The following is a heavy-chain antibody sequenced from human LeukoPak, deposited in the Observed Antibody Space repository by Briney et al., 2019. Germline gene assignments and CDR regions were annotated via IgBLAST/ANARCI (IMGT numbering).Heavy chain of an antibody. CDR3: ASGGPLYYYDSSGYYSDY. J-gene: IGHJ4*02. CDR2: INPNSGGT. V-gene: IGHV1-2*02. D-gene: IGHD3-22*01. CDR1: GYTLTELS. Sequence: ASVKVSCKVSGYTLTELSMHWVRQAPGQGLEWMGWINPNSGGTNYAQKFQGRVTMTRDTSISTAYMELSRLRSDDTAVYYCASGGPLYYYDSSGYYSDYWGQGTLVTVSS.